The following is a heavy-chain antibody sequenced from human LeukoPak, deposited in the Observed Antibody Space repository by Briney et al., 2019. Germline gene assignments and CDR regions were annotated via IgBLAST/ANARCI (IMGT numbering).Heavy chain of an antibody. V-gene: IGHV4-59*01. J-gene: IGHJ4*02. CDR1: GGSIGSYY. D-gene: IGHD3-10*01. CDR3: ARERYYYGSGSYHDF. CDR2: IYYSGSS. Sequence: SETLSLTCTVSGGSIGSYYWSWIRQAPGKGLDWIGYIYYSGSSNYNPSLNGRVTISVDTSKNQFSLKLNSVTPADTVVYYCARERYYYGSGSYHDFWGQGTLVTVSS.